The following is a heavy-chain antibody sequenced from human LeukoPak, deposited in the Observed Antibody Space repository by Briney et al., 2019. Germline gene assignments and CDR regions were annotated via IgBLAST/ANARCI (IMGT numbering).Heavy chain of an antibody. V-gene: IGHV4-59*08. CDR2: IYSSGNT. CDR1: GGSLSSYY. D-gene: IGHD3-10*01. CDR3: ARRYRLRRGGDALDL. J-gene: IGHJ3*01. Sequence: PSETLSLTCTVSGGSLSSYYWTWIRLPPGKGLEWSGCIYSSGNTNYNPSLKGRVTISLDTSKNQFSLRLMSVTAADRAMYYCARRYRLRRGGDALDLWGQGTMVTVSS.